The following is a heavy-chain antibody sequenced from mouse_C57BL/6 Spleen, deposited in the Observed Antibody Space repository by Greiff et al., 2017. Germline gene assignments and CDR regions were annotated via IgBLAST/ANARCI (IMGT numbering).Heavy chain of an antibody. CDR3: ARPRFITTVVATRYFDV. D-gene: IGHD1-1*01. CDR2: IYPGSGST. J-gene: IGHJ1*03. V-gene: IGHV1-55*01. CDR1: GYTFTSYW. Sequence: VQLQQPGAELVKPGASVKMSCKASGYTFTSYWITWVKQRPGQGLEWIGDIYPGSGSTNYNEKFKSKATLTVDTSSSTAYMQLSSLTSEDSAVYYCARPRFITTVVATRYFDVWGTGTTVTVSS.